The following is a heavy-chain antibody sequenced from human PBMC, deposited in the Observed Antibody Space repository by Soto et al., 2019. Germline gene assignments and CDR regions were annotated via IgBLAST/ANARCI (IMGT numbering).Heavy chain of an antibody. V-gene: IGHV1-24*01. CDR3: ATGSVAGTMYYYYGMDV. CDR2: FDPEDGET. J-gene: IGHJ6*02. D-gene: IGHD6-19*01. Sequence: ASVKVSCKVSGYTLTELSMHWVRQAPGKGLEWMGGFDPEDGETIYAQKFQGRVTMTEDTSTDTAYMELSSLRSEDTAVYYCATGSVAGTMYYYYGMDVWGQGTTVTVSS. CDR1: GYTLTELS.